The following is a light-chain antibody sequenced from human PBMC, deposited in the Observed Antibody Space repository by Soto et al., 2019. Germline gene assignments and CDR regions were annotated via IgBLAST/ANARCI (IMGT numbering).Light chain of an antibody. CDR2: ESS. J-gene: IGKJ5*01. Sequence: EIVLTQSPATLSLSPGERATLSCRASQNVANYLDWYQQKPGQAPRLLIYESSNRATGIAARFSGSGSGTDFTLTISSLEPEDFAVYYCQQYSKWPITFGQGTRLEIK. CDR3: QQYSKWPIT. CDR1: QNVANY. V-gene: IGKV3-11*01.